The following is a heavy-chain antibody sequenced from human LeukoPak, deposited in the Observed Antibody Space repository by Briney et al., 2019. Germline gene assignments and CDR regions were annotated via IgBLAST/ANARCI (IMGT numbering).Heavy chain of an antibody. CDR2: ISYDGSNK. V-gene: IGHV3-30*19. J-gene: IGHJ6*02. D-gene: IGHD2-15*01. Sequence: PGGSLRLSCAASGFTFSSYGMHWVRQAPSKGLEWVAVISYDGSNKYYADSVKGRFTISRDNSKNTLYLQMNSLRAEDTAVYYCARAPPSQVVVVVAATKGMDVWGQGTTVTVSS. CDR3: ARAPPSQVVVVVAATKGMDV. CDR1: GFTFSSYG.